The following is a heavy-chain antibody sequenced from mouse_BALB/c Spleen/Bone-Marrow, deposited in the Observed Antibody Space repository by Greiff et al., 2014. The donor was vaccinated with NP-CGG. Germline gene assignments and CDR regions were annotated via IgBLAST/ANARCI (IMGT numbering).Heavy chain of an antibody. D-gene: IGHD1-1*01. CDR1: GFNIKDTF. Sequence: VQLQQSGAELVKPGASVKLSCTASGFNIKDTFMHXVXXXXXQGLEWXXXXXPANGDTKYDPKFQGKATITADTSSNTAYLQLSXXXXXXXAVYYCTKPSFYYGSSYWYFDVWGAGTTVTVSS. CDR2: XXPANGDT. V-gene: IGHV14-3*02. CDR3: TKPSFYYGSSYWYFDV. J-gene: IGHJ1*01.